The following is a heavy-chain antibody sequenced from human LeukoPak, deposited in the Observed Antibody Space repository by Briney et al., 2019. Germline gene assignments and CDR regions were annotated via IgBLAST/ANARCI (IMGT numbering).Heavy chain of an antibody. CDR2: IYSAGST. CDR1: GFTVSSNY. CDR3: AKDHIAAAAPKFFDI. D-gene: IGHD6-13*01. Sequence: GGSLRLSCAASGFTVSSNYMSWVRQAPGKGLEWVSLIYSAGSTYYADSVKGRFTISRDNSKNTLYLQMNSLRAEDTAIYYCAKDHIAAAAPKFFDIWGQGTMVTVSS. J-gene: IGHJ3*02. V-gene: IGHV3-53*01.